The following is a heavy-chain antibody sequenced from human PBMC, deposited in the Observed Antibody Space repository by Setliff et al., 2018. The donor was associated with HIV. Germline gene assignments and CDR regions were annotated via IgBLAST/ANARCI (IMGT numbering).Heavy chain of an antibody. CDR3: ARGYCSGESCYGFRRGAFYYYYYMDV. D-gene: IGHD2-15*01. J-gene: IGHJ6*03. CDR1: NGSFSGYY. CDR2: INHKTNA. V-gene: IGHV4-34*01. Sequence: SETLSLTCAVYNGSFSGYYWTWIRQPPGKGLEWIADINHKTNANYNPSLKSRVTILVDKSKNQFSLKMTSLTAADTAVYFCARGYCSGESCYGFRRGAFYYYYYMDVWGKGTTVTVSS.